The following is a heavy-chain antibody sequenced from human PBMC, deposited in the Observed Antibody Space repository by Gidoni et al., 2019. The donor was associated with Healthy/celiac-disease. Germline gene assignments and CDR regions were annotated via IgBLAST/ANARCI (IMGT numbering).Heavy chain of an antibody. D-gene: IGHD1-1*01. CDR1: GFTFSSYG. V-gene: IGHV3-30*18. CDR3: AKDHELLEYYYGMDV. J-gene: IGHJ6*02. Sequence: QVQLVEPGGGVVQPGRSLRLSCAASGFTFSSYGMHWVRQAPGKGLAWVAVISYDGSNKYYADSVKGRFTISRDNSKNTLYVQMNSLRAEDTAVYYCAKDHELLEYYYGMDVWGQGTTVTVSS. CDR2: ISYDGSNK.